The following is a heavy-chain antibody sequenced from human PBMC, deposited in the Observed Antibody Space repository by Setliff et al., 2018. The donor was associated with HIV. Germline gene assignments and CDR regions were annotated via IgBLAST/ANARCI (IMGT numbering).Heavy chain of an antibody. CDR3: ASEAWTSYRSSSGYYYYYMDV. Sequence: SETLSLTCTVSGDSVSSASYYWIWIRQPPGKGPEWIGYIYYSGTTKYNPSLKSRVTISVDTSKNQFSLKLGSVTAADTAVYYCASEAWTSYRSSSGYYYYYMDVWGKGTTVTVSS. CDR1: GDSVSSASYY. D-gene: IGHD6-6*01. V-gene: IGHV4-61*01. J-gene: IGHJ6*03. CDR2: IYYSGTT.